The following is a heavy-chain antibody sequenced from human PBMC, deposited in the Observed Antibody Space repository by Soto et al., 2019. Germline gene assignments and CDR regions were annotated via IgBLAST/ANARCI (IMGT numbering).Heavy chain of an antibody. CDR2: ISSSSTYI. D-gene: IGHD1-1*01. Sequence: PGGSLRLSCAASGFTLSTYCMNWVRQAPGKGLEWVSSISSSSTYIYYADSVKGRFTISRDNAKNSVYLQMNSLRAEDTAVYYCARDISTSDYWGQGTLVTVSS. CDR1: GFTLSTYC. J-gene: IGHJ4*02. V-gene: IGHV3-21*01. CDR3: ARDISTSDY.